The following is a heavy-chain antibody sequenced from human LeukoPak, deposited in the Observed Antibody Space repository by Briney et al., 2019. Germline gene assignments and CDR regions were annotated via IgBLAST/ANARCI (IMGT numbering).Heavy chain of an antibody. CDR2: IDHSGST. V-gene: IGHV4-34*01. D-gene: IGHD1-26*01. Sequence: SETLSLTCAVYGGSFSGYYWSWIRQPPGKGLEWIGEIDHSGSTNYNPSLKSRVTISVDTSKNQFSLKLSSVTAADTAVYYCARVYGSYSYYFDYWGQGTLVTVSS. CDR1: GGSFSGYY. J-gene: IGHJ4*02. CDR3: ARVYGSYSYYFDY.